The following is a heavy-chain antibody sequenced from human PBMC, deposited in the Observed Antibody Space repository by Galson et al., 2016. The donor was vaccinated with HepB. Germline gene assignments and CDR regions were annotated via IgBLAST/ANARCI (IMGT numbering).Heavy chain of an antibody. CDR3: AKDRGTSGFSVNFDL. CDR2: ISYDGSNK. Sequence: SLRLSCAASGFTFGSYGMHWVRQAPGKGLEWVAVISYDGSNKYYADSVKGRFTISRDNSKNTLYLEMNSLRAEDTALYYCAKDRGTSGFSVNFDLWGRGTVVAVSS. V-gene: IGHV3-30*18. J-gene: IGHJ2*01. CDR1: GFTFGSYG. D-gene: IGHD5-12*01.